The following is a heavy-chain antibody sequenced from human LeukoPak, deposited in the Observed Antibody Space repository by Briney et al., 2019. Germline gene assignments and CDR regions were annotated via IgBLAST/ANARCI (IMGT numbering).Heavy chain of an antibody. Sequence: GASVKVSCKASGGTFSSYAISWVRQAPGQGLEWMGGIIPIFGTANYAQKFQGRVTITADESTSTAYMELSSLRSEDTAVYYCARESYYDSSGYPFFDYWGQGTLVTVSS. CDR2: IIPIFGTA. CDR3: ARESYYDSSGYPFFDY. V-gene: IGHV1-69*13. CDR1: GGTFSSYA. D-gene: IGHD3-22*01. J-gene: IGHJ4*02.